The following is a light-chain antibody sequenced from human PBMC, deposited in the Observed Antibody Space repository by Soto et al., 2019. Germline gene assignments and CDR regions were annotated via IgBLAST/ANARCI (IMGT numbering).Light chain of an antibody. CDR1: SSDVGGYNY. CDR2: DVS. Sequence: QSVLTQPRSVSGSPGQSVTISCTGTSSDVGGYNYVSWYQQHPGKAPKLMIYDVSERPSGVPDRFSGSKSGNAASLTISGLPEEEAADYCSSSYAPTYTVVFAPGTKLTVL. V-gene: IGLV2-11*01. J-gene: IGLJ1*01. CDR3: SSYAPTYTVV.